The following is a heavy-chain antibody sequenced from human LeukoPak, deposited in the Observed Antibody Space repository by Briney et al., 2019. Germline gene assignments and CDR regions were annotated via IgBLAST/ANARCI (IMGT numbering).Heavy chain of an antibody. D-gene: IGHD3-10*01. Sequence: SRTPSRTCAISGDSGSGNTTACSWIRQSPSRGLEWLGRTYSRSRWYHDYAVSVTSRISISADTSKNQFSLQLISVTPDDTAIYFCARGISRFNWFDTWGQGTLVTVSS. CDR1: GDSGSGNTTA. CDR3: ARGISRFNWFDT. CDR2: TYSRSRWYH. J-gene: IGHJ5*02. V-gene: IGHV6-1*01.